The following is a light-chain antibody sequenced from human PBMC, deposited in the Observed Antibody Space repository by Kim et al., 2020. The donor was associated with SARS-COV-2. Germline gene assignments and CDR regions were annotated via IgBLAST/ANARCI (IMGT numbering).Light chain of an antibody. V-gene: IGLV2-14*01. Sequence: ASGVSNRFSGSKSGGTASLTISGLQAEDEDDYYCSSYTPSQTLLFGGGTQLTVL. J-gene: IGLJ3*02. CDR3: SSYTPSQTLL.